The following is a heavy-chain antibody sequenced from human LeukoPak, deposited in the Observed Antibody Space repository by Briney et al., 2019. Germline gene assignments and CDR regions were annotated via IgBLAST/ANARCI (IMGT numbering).Heavy chain of an antibody. D-gene: IGHD3-22*01. CDR1: GFTFSTYW. Sequence: GGSLRLSCAASGFTFSTYWMSWVRQAPGKGLEWVANIKQDGSDKYYVDSVKGRFTISRDNAKNSLYLQMNSLRAEDTAVYYCARDYYDSSGYTLRANWCQERQATVSS. V-gene: IGHV3-7*01. J-gene: IGHJ4*02. CDR2: IKQDGSDK. CDR3: ARDYYDSSGYTLRAN.